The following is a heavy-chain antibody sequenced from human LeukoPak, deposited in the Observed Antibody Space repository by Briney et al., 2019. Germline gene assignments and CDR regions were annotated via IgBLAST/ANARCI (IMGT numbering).Heavy chain of an antibody. V-gene: IGHV4-59*01. CDR2: IYDSGST. D-gene: IGHD6-19*01. Sequence: TSETLSLTCTVSGGSINSYFWSWIRQPPGKGLEWIGYIYDSGSTNYNPSLKSRVTISVDTSKNQFSLKLTSVTAADTAVYYCARTRDIAVLNWFDPWGQGTLVTVSS. CDR1: GGSINSYF. J-gene: IGHJ5*02. CDR3: ARTRDIAVLNWFDP.